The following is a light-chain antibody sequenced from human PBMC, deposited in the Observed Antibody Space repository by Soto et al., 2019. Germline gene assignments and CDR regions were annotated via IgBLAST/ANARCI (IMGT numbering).Light chain of an antibody. Sequence: EIVLTQSPGTLSLSPGERATLSCRASQSVSSSFLAWYEQKPGQAPRLLIYGASSRATGIPDRVSGSGSGTDFYLTISRLEPEDFAVYYCQQYGRSPWTFGQGTKVEIK. CDR1: QSVSSSF. J-gene: IGKJ1*01. CDR3: QQYGRSPWT. V-gene: IGKV3-20*01. CDR2: GAS.